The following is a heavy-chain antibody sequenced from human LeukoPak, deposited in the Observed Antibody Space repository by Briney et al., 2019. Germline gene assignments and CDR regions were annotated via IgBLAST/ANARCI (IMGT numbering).Heavy chain of an antibody. D-gene: IGHD5-24*01. CDR1: GFTFSSYA. J-gene: IGHJ4*02. Sequence: PGGSLRLSCAASGFTFSSYAMHWVRQAPGKGLEWVAVISYDGSNKYYADSVKGRFTISRDNPKNTLYLQMNSLRADDTAVYYCAKSGYNRFDYWGQGTLVTVSS. CDR3: AKSGYNRFDY. CDR2: ISYDGSNK. V-gene: IGHV3-30*04.